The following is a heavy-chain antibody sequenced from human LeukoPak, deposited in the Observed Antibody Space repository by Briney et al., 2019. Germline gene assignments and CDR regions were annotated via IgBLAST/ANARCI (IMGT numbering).Heavy chain of an antibody. V-gene: IGHV1-46*01. D-gene: IGHD1-7*01. J-gene: IGHJ4*02. CDR3: ARGGYNWNYFTGYFDY. CDR1: GYTFTSYY. CDR2: INPSGGST. Sequence: GASVKVSCKASGYTFTSYYMHWVRQAPGQGLEWMGIINPSGGSTSYAQKFQGRITMTRDMSTSTVYMELSSLRSEDTAVYYCARGGYNWNYFTGYFDYWGQGTLVTVSS.